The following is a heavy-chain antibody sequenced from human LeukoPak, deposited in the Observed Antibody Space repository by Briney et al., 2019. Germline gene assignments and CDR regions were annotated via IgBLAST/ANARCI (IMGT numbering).Heavy chain of an antibody. Sequence: SETLSLTCAISGGFVSSGSYYWSRIRQPPGKGLEWIGYIYYSGSTNYNPSLKSRVTISVDTSKNQFSLKLSSVTAADTAVYYCACGRWLQLPYYRGQGTLVTVSS. J-gene: IGHJ4*02. CDR1: GGFVSSGSYY. CDR2: IYYSGST. D-gene: IGHD5-24*01. V-gene: IGHV4-61*01. CDR3: ACGRWLQLPYY.